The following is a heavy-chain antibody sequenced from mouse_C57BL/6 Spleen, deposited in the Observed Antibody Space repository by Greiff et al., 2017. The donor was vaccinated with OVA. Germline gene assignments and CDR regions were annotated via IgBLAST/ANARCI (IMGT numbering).Heavy chain of an antibody. D-gene: IGHD1-1*01. CDR2: INPYNGGT. J-gene: IGHJ3*01. CDR1: GYTFTDYY. CDR3: APSYYYGSPSWFAY. Sequence: VQLQQSGPVLVKPGASVKMSCKASGYTFTDYYMNWVKQSHGKSLEWIGVINPYNGGTSYNQKFKGKATLTVDKSSSTAYMELNSLTSEDSAVYYCAPSYYYGSPSWFAYWGQGTLVTVSA. V-gene: IGHV1-19*01.